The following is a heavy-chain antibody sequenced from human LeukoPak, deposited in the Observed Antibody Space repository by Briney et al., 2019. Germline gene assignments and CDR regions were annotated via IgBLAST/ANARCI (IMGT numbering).Heavy chain of an antibody. CDR1: GFTFSSYW. CDR2: INSDGSST. V-gene: IGHV3-74*01. D-gene: IGHD3-3*01. CDR3: ATMHTYDFWSGYSNFDY. Sequence: PGGSLRLSCAASGFTFSSYWMHWVRQAPGKGLVWVSRINSDGSSTSYADSVKGRFTISRDNAKNTLYLQMNSLRAEDTAVHYCATMHTYDFWSGYSNFDYWGQGTLVTVSS. J-gene: IGHJ4*02.